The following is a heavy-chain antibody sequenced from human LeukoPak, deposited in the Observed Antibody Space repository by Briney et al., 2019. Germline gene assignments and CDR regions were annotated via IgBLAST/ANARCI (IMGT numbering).Heavy chain of an antibody. CDR3: ARLSSSSDY. CDR1: GGSISSSSYY. CDR2: IYYSGST. V-gene: IGHV4-39*07. Sequence: SETLSLTCTVSGGSISSSSYYWGWIRQPPGKGLEWIGSIYYSGSTYYNPSLKSRVTISVDTSKNQFSLKLSSVTAADTAVYYCARLSSSSDYWGQGTLVTVSS. D-gene: IGHD6-6*01. J-gene: IGHJ4*02.